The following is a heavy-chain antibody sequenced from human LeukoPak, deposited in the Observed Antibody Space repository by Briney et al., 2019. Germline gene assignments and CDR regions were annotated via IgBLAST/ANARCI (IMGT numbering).Heavy chain of an antibody. V-gene: IGHV4-38-2*02. CDR1: GYSISSGYY. Sequence: SETLSLTCTVSGYSISSGYYWGWIRQPPGKGLEWIGSIYHSGNTYYNPSLKSRVTISVDTSKNQFSLKLNSVTAADTAVYYCARHSGSYDSRAYFNYWGQGTLVTVSS. CDR2: IYHSGNT. CDR3: ARHSGSYDSRAYFNY. J-gene: IGHJ4*02. D-gene: IGHD3-22*01.